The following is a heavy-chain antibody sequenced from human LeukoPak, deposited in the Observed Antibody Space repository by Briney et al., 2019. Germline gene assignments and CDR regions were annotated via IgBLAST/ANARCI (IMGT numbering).Heavy chain of an antibody. D-gene: IGHD4-17*01. V-gene: IGHV3-23*01. J-gene: IGHJ3*01. CDR2: IRGRGDGT. CDR1: GFTFYTYA. CDR3: GRDPNGDYVGAFEF. Sequence: GGFLRLSCTASGFTFYTYAMTWVRQTPGKGLQWVSSIRGRGDGTSYVDSVKGRFTMSRDNSKNTLYLQMNSLRVEDTAIYYCGRDPNGDYVGAFEFWGQGALVTVSS.